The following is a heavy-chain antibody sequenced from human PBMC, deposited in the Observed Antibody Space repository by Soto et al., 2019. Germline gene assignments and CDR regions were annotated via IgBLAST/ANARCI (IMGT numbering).Heavy chain of an antibody. CDR2: IYHSGST. CDR1: GGSISSGGYS. Sequence: SETLSLTCAVSGGSISSGGYSWSWIRQPPGKGLEWIGYIYHSGSTYYNPPLKSRVIISIDTSKNQFYLELSSVTAADTALYFCVSYGSGTYYSGYSFDFWSQGSLVTVSS. V-gene: IGHV4-30-2*01. CDR3: VSYGSGTYYSGYSFDF. J-gene: IGHJ4*02. D-gene: IGHD3-10*01.